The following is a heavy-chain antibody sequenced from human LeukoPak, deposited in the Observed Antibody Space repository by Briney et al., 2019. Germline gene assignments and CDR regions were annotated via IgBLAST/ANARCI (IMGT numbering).Heavy chain of an antibody. Sequence: GGSLRLSCAASGFTFTNYAMSWVRQAPGKGLEWVSAISGSGTRTYYADSVKGRFTISRDNSKNTLYLQMNSLRAEDRSVYYCAKEQTSSGFFDYWGQGTLVTVSS. V-gene: IGHV3-23*01. D-gene: IGHD2-2*01. CDR3: AKEQTSSGFFDY. CDR2: ISGSGTRT. CDR1: GFTFTNYA. J-gene: IGHJ4*02.